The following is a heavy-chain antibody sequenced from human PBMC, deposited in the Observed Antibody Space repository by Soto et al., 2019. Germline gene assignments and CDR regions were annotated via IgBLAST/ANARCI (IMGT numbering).Heavy chain of an antibody. V-gene: IGHV3-48*02. Sequence: GGSLRLSCAASGFTFNDYNMNWVRQAPGKGLEWVAYIRSTSTSIHYADSVRGRFTISRDSAKNSLYLQMNSLRDEDTAVYYCVRESVTVTQRVGFYYGMDVWGQGTTVTVSS. D-gene: IGHD2-8*01. CDR2: IRSTSTSI. CDR3: VRESVTVTQRVGFYYGMDV. CDR1: GFTFNDYN. J-gene: IGHJ6*02.